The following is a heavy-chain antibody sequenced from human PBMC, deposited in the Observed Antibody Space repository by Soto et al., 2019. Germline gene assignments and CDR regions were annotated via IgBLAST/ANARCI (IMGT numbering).Heavy chain of an antibody. CDR3: ARGRIQLWSDMDV. Sequence: EVQLLESGGGLVQPGGSLRLSCAASGFTFSNYAMSWVRQAPGKGREWVSSINDSGGRSYYADSVKGRFTISRDNSKNTLYLQIKSLRAEDTAVYFYARGRIQLWSDMDVWGQGTTVTVSS. CDR1: GFTFSNYA. CDR2: INDSGGRS. J-gene: IGHJ6*02. D-gene: IGHD5-18*01. V-gene: IGHV3-23*01.